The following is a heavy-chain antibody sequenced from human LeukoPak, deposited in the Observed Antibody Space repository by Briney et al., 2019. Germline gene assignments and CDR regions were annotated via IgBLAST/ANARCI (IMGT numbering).Heavy chain of an antibody. CDR3: AKHATPKYSGYDVYFDY. Sequence: TGGSLRLSCAASGFTFSSYAMSWVRQAPGKGLEWVSAISGSGGSTYYADSVKGRFTISRDNSKNTLYLQMNSLRAEDTAVYYCAKHATPKYSGYDVYFDYWGQGTLVTVSS. V-gene: IGHV3-23*01. D-gene: IGHD5-12*01. CDR1: GFTFSSYA. J-gene: IGHJ4*02. CDR2: ISGSGGST.